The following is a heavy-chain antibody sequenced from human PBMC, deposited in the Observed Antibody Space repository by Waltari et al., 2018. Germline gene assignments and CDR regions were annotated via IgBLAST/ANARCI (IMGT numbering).Heavy chain of an antibody. CDR2: VVPEEGET. CDR3: ATDLGYCSGGSCYSSTNWFDP. Sequence: EVQLVQSGAEVKKPGATVKISCKVSGYTFTDYYMHWVQQAPGKGLEWMGLVVPEEGETIDAEKFQGRGTITADTSTDTAYMELSSLRSEDTAVYYCATDLGYCSGGSCYSSTNWFDPWGQGTLVTVSS. CDR1: GYTFTDYY. D-gene: IGHD2-15*01. V-gene: IGHV1-69-2*01. J-gene: IGHJ5*02.